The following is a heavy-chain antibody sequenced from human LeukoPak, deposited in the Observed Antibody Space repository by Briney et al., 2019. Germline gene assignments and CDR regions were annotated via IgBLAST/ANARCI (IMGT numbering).Heavy chain of an antibody. CDR3: ARERTYYYDSSGSKGNAFDI. CDR1: GGSISSYY. Sequence: TSETLSLTCTVSGGSISSYYWSWIRQPPGKGLEWIGYIYYSGSTNYNPSLKSRVTISVDTSKNQFSLKLSSVTAADTAVYYCARERTYYYDSSGSKGNAFDIWGQGTMVTVSS. D-gene: IGHD3-22*01. CDR2: IYYSGST. V-gene: IGHV4-59*01. J-gene: IGHJ3*02.